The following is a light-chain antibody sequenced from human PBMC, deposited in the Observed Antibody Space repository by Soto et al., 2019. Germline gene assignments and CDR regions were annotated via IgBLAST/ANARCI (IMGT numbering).Light chain of an antibody. J-gene: IGKJ2*01. Sequence: DIQMTQSPSTLSASVGDRVTITCRASQSFSRWLAWYQQKPGKAPKLLIYDASTLETGVPSRFSGSGSGTEFPLTISSLQPDYFAAYYCQQYSDYSRSFGQGTKLEIK. CDR1: QSFSRW. CDR2: DAS. CDR3: QQYSDYSRS. V-gene: IGKV1-5*01.